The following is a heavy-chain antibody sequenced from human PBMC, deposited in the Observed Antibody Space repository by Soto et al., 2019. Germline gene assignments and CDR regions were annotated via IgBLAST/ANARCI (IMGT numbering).Heavy chain of an antibody. CDR3: ARDREDYGVSYYFDY. D-gene: IGHD4-17*01. Sequence: EVQLVESGGGLVQPGGSLRLSCAASGFTFSSYSMNWVRQAPGKWLEWVSYISSSSSTIYYADPVNGRFTISRDNAKNSLYLQMNSLRAEDTAVYYCARDREDYGVSYYFDYWGQGTLVTVYS. V-gene: IGHV3-48*01. CDR1: GFTFSSYS. CDR2: ISSSSSTI. J-gene: IGHJ4*02.